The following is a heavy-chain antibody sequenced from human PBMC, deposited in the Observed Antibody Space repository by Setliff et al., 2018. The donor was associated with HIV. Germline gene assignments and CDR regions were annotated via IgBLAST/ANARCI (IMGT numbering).Heavy chain of an antibody. CDR2: IYWSGLT. CDR3: ARGNYDILTSSGAFEM. J-gene: IGHJ3*02. CDR1: SGSVSRSDYY. V-gene: IGHV4-39*07. D-gene: IGHD3-9*01. Sequence: SETLSLTCTVSSGSVSRSDYYWGWIRQTPGKGLEWIGSIYWSGLTFYNPSLKSRVTISVDTSENQFSLKLSSVTAADTAVYYCARGNYDILTSSGAFEMWGQGTMVTVSS.